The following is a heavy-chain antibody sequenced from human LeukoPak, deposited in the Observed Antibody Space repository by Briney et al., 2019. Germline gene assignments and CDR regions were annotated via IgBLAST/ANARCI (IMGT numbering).Heavy chain of an antibody. Sequence: GGSLRLSCAASGFTFSSYGMHWVRQAPGKGLEWVVVISYDGSNKYYADSVKGRFTISRDNSKNTLYLQMNSLRAEDTAVYYCAKPLIAAATSYYYYMDVWGKGTTVTVSS. CDR2: ISYDGSNK. V-gene: IGHV3-30*18. CDR3: AKPLIAAATSYYYYMDV. D-gene: IGHD6-13*01. J-gene: IGHJ6*03. CDR1: GFTFSSYG.